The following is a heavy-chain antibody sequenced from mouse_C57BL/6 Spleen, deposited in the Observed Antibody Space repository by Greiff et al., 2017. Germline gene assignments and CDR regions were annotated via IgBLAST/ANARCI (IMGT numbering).Heavy chain of an antibody. D-gene: IGHD4-1*01. J-gene: IGHJ2*01. CDR1: GFTFSSYA. CDR2: ISDGGSYT. CDR3: ARENTGNFDY. V-gene: IGHV5-4*01. Sequence: EVKLVESGGGLVKPGGSLKLSCAASGFTFSSYAMSWVRQTPEKRLEWVATISDGGSYTYYPDNVKGRFTISRDNAKNNLYLQMSHLKSEDTAMYYCARENTGNFDYWGQGTTLTVSS.